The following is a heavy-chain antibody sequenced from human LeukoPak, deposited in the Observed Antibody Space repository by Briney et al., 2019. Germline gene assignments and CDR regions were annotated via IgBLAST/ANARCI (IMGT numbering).Heavy chain of an antibody. J-gene: IGHJ3*02. V-gene: IGHV3-23*01. Sequence: GGPLRLSCAASGFTVSNNYMSWVRQAPGKGLEWVLAISGSGGSTYYADSVKGRFTISRDNSKNTLSLQMNSLRAEDTAVYYCAKDVTVTTVVSGAFDIWGQGTMVTVSS. CDR3: AKDVTVTTVVSGAFDI. CDR1: GFTVSNNY. CDR2: ISGSGGST. D-gene: IGHD4-23*01.